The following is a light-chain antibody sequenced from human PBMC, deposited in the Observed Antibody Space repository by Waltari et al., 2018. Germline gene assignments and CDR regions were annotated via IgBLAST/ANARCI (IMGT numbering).Light chain of an antibody. Sequence: SYVLTQPPSVSVSPRQTASLTCPGANLGDKYACWYQQKPGQSPVLVIYQDSKRPSGIPERFSGSNSGNTATLTISGTQAMDEADYYCQAWDSSTVVFGGGTKLTVL. J-gene: IGLJ2*01. CDR2: QDS. CDR1: NLGDKY. V-gene: IGLV3-1*01. CDR3: QAWDSSTVV.